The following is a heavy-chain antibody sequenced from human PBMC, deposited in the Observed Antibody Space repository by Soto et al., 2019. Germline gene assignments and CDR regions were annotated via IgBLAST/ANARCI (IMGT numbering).Heavy chain of an antibody. D-gene: IGHD2-15*01. CDR2: TNSDGSST. J-gene: IGHJ6*02. CDR1: GFTFSSYW. CDR3: ARELVVVVAATTVYYYYGMDV. Sequence: VGSLRLSCAASGFTFSSYWMHWVRQAPGKGLVWVSRTNSDGSSTSYADSVKGRFTISRDNAKNTLYLQMNSLRAEDTAVYYCARELVVVVAATTVYYYYGMDVWGQGTTVTVSS. V-gene: IGHV3-74*01.